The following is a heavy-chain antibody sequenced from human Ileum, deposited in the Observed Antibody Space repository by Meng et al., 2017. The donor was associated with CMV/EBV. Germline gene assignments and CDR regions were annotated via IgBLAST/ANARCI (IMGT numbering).Heavy chain of an antibody. V-gene: IGHV1-69*04. D-gene: IGHD2-21*02. J-gene: IGHJ5*02. CDR1: GGAFSSYT. CDR2: IIPITGMT. Sequence: SVKVSCKVSGGAFSSYTFSWLRQAPGQGLEWMGRIIPITGMTKYGQKFQGRVTITADKSTATAYMELVSLRSDDTAVYFCAREGTRRVTISESSFDPWGQGTLVTVSS. CDR3: AREGTRRVTISESSFDP.